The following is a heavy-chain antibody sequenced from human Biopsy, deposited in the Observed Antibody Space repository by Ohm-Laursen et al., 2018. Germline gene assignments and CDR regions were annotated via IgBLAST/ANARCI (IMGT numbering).Heavy chain of an antibody. J-gene: IGHJ4*02. D-gene: IGHD1-26*01. CDR1: GFTFSASA. Sequence: SLRLSCAASGFTFSASAVHWVRQASGKGLAWVGRIRSKAKNYATAYAASVTGRFTISRDDSKNTTYLQMNSLKTEDTAVYYCTLEGAGFDNWGQGTLVTVSS. V-gene: IGHV3-73*01. CDR3: TLEGAGFDN. CDR2: IRSKAKNYAT.